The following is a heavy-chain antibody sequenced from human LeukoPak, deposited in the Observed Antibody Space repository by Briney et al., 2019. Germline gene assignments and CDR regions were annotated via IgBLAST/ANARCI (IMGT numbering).Heavy chain of an antibody. Sequence: GGSLRPSCAASGFIFNNNAIHWVRQAPGKGLEWVAVISFDGRDKHHADSVKGRFTISRDNSKNTLYLQMSSLRVEDTAMYYCARDLRESADYYFDYWGQGTLVTVSS. V-gene: IGHV3-30*04. CDR1: GFIFNNNA. J-gene: IGHJ4*02. CDR3: ARDLRESADYYFDY. D-gene: IGHD3/OR15-3a*01. CDR2: ISFDGRDK.